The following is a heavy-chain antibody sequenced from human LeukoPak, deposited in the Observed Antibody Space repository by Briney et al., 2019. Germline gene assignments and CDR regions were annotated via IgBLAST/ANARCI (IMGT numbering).Heavy chain of an antibody. Sequence: SETLSLTCTVSGGSISSYYWSWIRQPPGKGLEWIGYIYYSGSTNYNPSLKSRVTISVDTSKNQFSLKLSSVTAADTAVYYCARGRGGVRGALSHYYYYYMDVWGKGTTVTVSS. J-gene: IGHJ6*03. CDR3: ARGRGGVRGALSHYYYYYMDV. CDR1: GGSISSYY. D-gene: IGHD3-10*01. V-gene: IGHV4-59*12. CDR2: IYYSGST.